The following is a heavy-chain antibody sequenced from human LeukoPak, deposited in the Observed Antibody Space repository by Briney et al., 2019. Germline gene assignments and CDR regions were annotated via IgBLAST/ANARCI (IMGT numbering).Heavy chain of an antibody. D-gene: IGHD3-3*01. V-gene: IGHV4-61*02. CDR1: GGSISSGSYY. J-gene: IGHJ4*02. Sequence: SETLSLTCTVSGGSISSGSYYWSWIRQPAGKGLEWIGRIYTSGSTNYNPSLKSRVTISVDTSKNQFSLKLSSVTAADTAVYYCASTDFWSGYFLGYWGQGTLVTVSS. CDR2: IYTSGST. CDR3: ASTDFWSGYFLGY.